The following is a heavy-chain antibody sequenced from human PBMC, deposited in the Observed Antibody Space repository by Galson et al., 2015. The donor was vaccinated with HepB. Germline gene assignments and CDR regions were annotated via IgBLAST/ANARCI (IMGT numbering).Heavy chain of an antibody. J-gene: IGHJ4*02. Sequence: SETLSLTCTVSGGSVSSGSYYWSWIRQPPGKGLEWIGYIYYSGSTNYNPSLKSRVTISVDTSKNQFSLKLSSVTAADTAVYYCARSGSGDYILWYWGQGTLVTVSS. D-gene: IGHD4-17*01. V-gene: IGHV4-61*01. CDR2: IYYSGST. CDR3: ARSGSGDYILWY. CDR1: GGSVSSGSYY.